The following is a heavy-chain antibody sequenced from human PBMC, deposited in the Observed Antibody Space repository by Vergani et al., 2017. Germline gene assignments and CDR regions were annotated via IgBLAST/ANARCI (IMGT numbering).Heavy chain of an antibody. CDR3: AADLSVGYCSGGSCYPSWYFDL. D-gene: IGHD2-15*01. V-gene: IGHV1-58*01. CDR2: IVVGSGNT. CDR1: GFTFTSSA. J-gene: IGHJ2*01. Sequence: QMQLVQSGPEVKKPGTSVKVSCKASGFTFTSSAVQWVRQARGQRLEWIGWIVVGSGNTNYAQKFQERVTITRAMSTSTAYMELSSLRSEDTAVYYCAADLSVGYCSGGSCYPSWYFDLWGRGTLVTVSS.